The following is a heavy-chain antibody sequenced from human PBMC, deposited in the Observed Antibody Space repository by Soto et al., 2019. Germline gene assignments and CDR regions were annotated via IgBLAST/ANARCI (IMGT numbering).Heavy chain of an antibody. CDR3: AIRRGYCSSTSCYGAFDI. Sequence: ASVKVSCKASGYTFTSYGISWVRQAPGQGLEWMGWISAYSGNTNYAQKLQGRVTMTTDTSTSTAYMELRSLRSDDTAVYYCAIRRGYCSSTSCYGAFDIWGQGTMVTVSS. CDR2: ISAYSGNT. CDR1: GYTFTSYG. J-gene: IGHJ3*02. D-gene: IGHD2-2*01. V-gene: IGHV1-18*04.